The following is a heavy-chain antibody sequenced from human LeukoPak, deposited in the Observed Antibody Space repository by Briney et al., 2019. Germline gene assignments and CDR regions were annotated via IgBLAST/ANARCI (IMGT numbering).Heavy chain of an antibody. D-gene: IGHD3-10*01. J-gene: IGHJ4*02. CDR1: GDSVSSNSAA. CDR3: AKDSGAGMVRGGTVDY. CDR2: TYYRSKWYN. V-gene: IGHV6-1*01. Sequence: SQTLSLTCTISGDSVSSNSAAWNWIRQSPSRGLEWLGRTYYRSKWYNDYAVSVKSRITINPDTSKNQFSLQLNSVTPEDTAVYYCAKDSGAGMVRGGTVDYWGQGTLVTVSS.